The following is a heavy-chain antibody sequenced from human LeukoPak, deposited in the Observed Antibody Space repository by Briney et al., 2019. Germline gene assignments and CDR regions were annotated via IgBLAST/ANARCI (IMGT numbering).Heavy chain of an antibody. CDR1: GGSIRDYF. CDR3: ARRFRTGGDLHHDAYDV. V-gene: IGHV4-59*12. CDR2: VYYLGNP. J-gene: IGHJ3*01. Sequence: SETLSLTCRVSGGSIRDYFWGWIRQPPGKGLEWIGHVYYLGNPTCSPSLKSRVSILVDTSQNQFSLELSSVTAADTAVYYCARRFRTGGDLHHDAYDVWGQGTVVTVSS. D-gene: IGHD3-16*01.